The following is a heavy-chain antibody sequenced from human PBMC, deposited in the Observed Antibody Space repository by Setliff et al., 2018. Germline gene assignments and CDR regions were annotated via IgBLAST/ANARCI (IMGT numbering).Heavy chain of an antibody. V-gene: IGHV4-59*01. Sequence: SETLSLTCTVSGGSIMNYFWSWIRQPPGKGLEWVGYVYYTGNTNCNPSLKSRLTISVDPSKNQVSLQLKSATTADTAVYYCARDRTAYNYGMDIWGQGTTVTVS. CDR2: VYYTGNT. CDR3: ARDRTAYNYGMDI. D-gene: IGHD5-18*01. J-gene: IGHJ6*02. CDR1: GGSIMNYF.